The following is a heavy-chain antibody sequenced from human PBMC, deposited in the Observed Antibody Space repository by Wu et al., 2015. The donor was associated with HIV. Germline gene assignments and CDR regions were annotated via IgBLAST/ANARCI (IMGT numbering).Heavy chain of an antibody. D-gene: IGHD2-21*01. J-gene: IGHJ6*03. CDR1: RDTFKDYD. CDR3: ARADEDTYPRDYSYYMDV. Sequence: QVQMAQSGPEVKRPGASVKVSCTASRDTFKDYDISWVRQATGQGLEWMGWMSPESGKTGLAQNFRDRLVLTRDTSISTAHMELTRLRSDDTAIYFCARADEDTYPRDYSYYMDVWGKGTTVIVSS. V-gene: IGHV1-8*01. CDR2: MSPESGKT.